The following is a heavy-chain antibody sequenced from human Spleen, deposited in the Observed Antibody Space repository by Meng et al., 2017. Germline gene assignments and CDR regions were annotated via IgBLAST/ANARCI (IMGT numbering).Heavy chain of an antibody. D-gene: IGHD1-1*01. CDR1: GYTFTSYY. CDR3: ARDTNWNPDY. V-gene: IGHV1-2*06. Sequence: ASVKVSCKASGYTFTSYYMHWVRQAPGQGLEWMGRIDPKTGDTHYALKFQGRVTMTGDTSISTAYMELRSLRSDDTAVYYCARDTNWNPDYWGQGTLVTVSS. CDR2: IDPKTGDT. J-gene: IGHJ4*02.